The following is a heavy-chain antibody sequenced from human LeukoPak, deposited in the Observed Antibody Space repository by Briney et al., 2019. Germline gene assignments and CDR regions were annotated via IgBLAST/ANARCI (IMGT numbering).Heavy chain of an antibody. CDR1: GGTFSSYA. V-gene: IGHV1-69*05. J-gene: IGHJ3*02. CDR2: IIPIFGTA. D-gene: IGHD3-10*01. Sequence: SVKVSCKASGGTFSSYAISWVRQAPGQGLEWMGRIIPIFGTANYAQKFQGRGTITTDESTSTAYMKLSSLRCEDTAVCYCARGLWFGELFGAFDIWGQGTMVTVSS. CDR3: ARGLWFGELFGAFDI.